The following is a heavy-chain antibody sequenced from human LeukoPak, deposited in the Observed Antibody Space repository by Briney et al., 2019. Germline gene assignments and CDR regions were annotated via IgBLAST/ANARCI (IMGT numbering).Heavy chain of an antibody. D-gene: IGHD3/OR15-3a*01. J-gene: IGHJ6*03. Sequence: SVKVSCKASGGTFSSYAISWLRQAPVQGLEWMGGIIPIFGTANYAHKFQGRVTITTDESTSTAYMELSSLRSEDTAVYYCARARGFGREYYYMDVWGKGTTVTVSS. CDR1: GGTFSSYA. CDR2: IIPIFGTA. V-gene: IGHV1-69*05. CDR3: ARARGFGREYYYMDV.